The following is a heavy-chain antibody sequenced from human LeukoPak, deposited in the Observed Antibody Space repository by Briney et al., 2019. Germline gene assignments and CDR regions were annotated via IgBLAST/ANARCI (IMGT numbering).Heavy chain of an antibody. CDR3: ARDQYYYDSSGYLTFDY. Sequence: SETLSLTCIVSGGSISSYYWSWIRQPPGKGLEWIGEINHSGSTNYNPSLKSRVTISVDTSKNQFSLKLSSVTAADTAVYYCARDQYYYDSSGYLTFDYLGQGTLVTVSS. J-gene: IGHJ4*02. D-gene: IGHD3-22*01. CDR1: GGSISSYY. CDR2: INHSGST. V-gene: IGHV4-34*01.